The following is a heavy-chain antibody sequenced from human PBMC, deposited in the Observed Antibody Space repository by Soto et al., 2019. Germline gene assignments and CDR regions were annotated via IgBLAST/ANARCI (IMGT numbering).Heavy chain of an antibody. CDR3: SRERGAVASIAEAFDI. D-gene: IGHD6-6*01. Sequence: QVQLQESGPGLVKPSETLSLTCNVSGGAITGYYWNWIRQPPGKGLEWIGYVYFSGSTKYNPSLTSRVTISVDMSKKQFSLRLTSMTSADTVVYYCSRERGAVASIAEAFDIWGQGTMVTVSS. J-gene: IGHJ3*02. CDR1: GGAITGYY. V-gene: IGHV4-59*01. CDR2: VYFSGST.